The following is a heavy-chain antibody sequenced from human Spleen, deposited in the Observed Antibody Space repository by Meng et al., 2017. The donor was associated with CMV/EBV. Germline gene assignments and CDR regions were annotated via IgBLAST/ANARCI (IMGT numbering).Heavy chain of an antibody. CDR2: INHSGST. V-gene: IGHV4-34*01. D-gene: IGHD4-17*01. J-gene: IGHJ4*02. CDR1: GGSFSGYY. CDR3: AREETVTNSGDY. Sequence: SQTLSLTCAVYGGSFSGYYWSWIRQPPGKGLEWIGEINHSGSTNYNPSLKSRVTISVDTSKNQFSLKLSSVTAADTAVYYCAREETVTNSGDYWGQGTLVTVSS.